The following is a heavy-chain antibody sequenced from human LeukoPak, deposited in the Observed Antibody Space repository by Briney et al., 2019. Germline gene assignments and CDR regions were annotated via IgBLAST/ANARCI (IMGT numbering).Heavy chain of an antibody. CDR3: ARDRGYCSSTSCYTDAFDI. J-gene: IGHJ3*02. D-gene: IGHD2-2*02. V-gene: IGHV4-39*07. CDR2: IYYSGST. CDR1: GGSISSSSYY. Sequence: SETLSLTCTVSGGSISSSSYYWGWIRQPPGKGLEWIGSIYYSGSTYYNPSLKSRVTMSVDTSKNQFSLKLSSVTAADTAVYYCARDRGYCSSTSCYTDAFDIWGQGTMVTVSS.